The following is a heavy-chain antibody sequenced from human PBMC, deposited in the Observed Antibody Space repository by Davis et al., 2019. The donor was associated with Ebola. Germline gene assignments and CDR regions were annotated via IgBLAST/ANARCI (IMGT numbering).Heavy chain of an antibody. J-gene: IGHJ4*01. D-gene: IGHD2-15*01. CDR3: SRVGYCSGGDCPPQ. V-gene: IGHV4-39*02. Sequence: SETLSLTCSVSGGSISSGTYYWGWVRQPPGKGLEWIGAIYYNGRTYYNPSLKGRVAISLDASKNHFFLSLSSVTASDTAVYYCSRVGYCSGGDCPPQWGPGTQVTVSS. CDR2: IYYNGRT. CDR1: GGSISSGTYY.